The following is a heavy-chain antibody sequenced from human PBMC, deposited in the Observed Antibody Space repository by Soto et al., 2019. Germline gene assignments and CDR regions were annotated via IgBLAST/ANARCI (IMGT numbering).Heavy chain of an antibody. J-gene: IGHJ6*02. V-gene: IGHV4-59*01. CDR1: GCSISSYY. CDR3: ARISSVDPYGYVNGGLDV. Sequence: SETLTLTCRVSGCSISSYYWSWIRQSPEKGLEWIGYFYHSGNSNYNPSLKSRVTISVDTSKNQPSLSLRSVTAADMAVYFCARISSVDPYGYVNGGLDVWGQGTTVTVSS. D-gene: IGHD5-18*01. CDR2: FYHSGNS.